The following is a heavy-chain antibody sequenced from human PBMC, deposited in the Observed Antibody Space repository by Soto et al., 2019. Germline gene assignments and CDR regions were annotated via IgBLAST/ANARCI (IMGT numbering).Heavy chain of an antibody. D-gene: IGHD3-22*01. J-gene: IGHJ6*02. Sequence: VGSLRLSCAASGFTFSDYYMSWIRQAPGKGLEWVSYISSSGSTIYYADSVKGRFTISRDNAKNSLYLQMNSLRAEDTAVYYCARGDGYYYDSSGYYGLYYYGMDVWGQGTTVTVSS. V-gene: IGHV3-11*01. CDR3: ARGDGYYYDSSGYYGLYYYGMDV. CDR1: GFTFSDYY. CDR2: ISSSGSTI.